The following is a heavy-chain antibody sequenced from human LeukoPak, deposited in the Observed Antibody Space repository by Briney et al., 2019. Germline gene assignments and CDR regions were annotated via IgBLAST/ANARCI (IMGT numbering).Heavy chain of an antibody. J-gene: IGHJ4*02. Sequence: GGCLRLSCAAAAVTFSSYAMSWVRQAPWKGLEWVSAISGSGGSTYYADSVKGRFTISRDNSKNTLYLQMNSLRAEDTAVYFCAKDLRGSFDYWGQGTLVTVSS. CDR3: AKDLRGSFDY. V-gene: IGHV3-23*01. CDR2: ISGSGGST. D-gene: IGHD1-26*01. CDR1: AVTFSSYA.